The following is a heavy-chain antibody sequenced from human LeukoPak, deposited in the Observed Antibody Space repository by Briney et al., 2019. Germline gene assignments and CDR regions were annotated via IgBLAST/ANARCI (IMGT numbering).Heavy chain of an antibody. J-gene: IGHJ4*02. CDR3: ARVEWDGYNWVDFDY. CDR1: GFTFSSYS. D-gene: IGHD5-24*01. CDR2: ISSSRSHI. Sequence: GGSLRLSCAASGFTFSSYSMNWVRQAPGKGLEWVSTISSSRSHICYADSVKGRFTISRGNAKNSLYLQMNSLRAEDTAVYYCARVEWDGYNWVDFDYWGQGTLVTVSS. V-gene: IGHV3-21*01.